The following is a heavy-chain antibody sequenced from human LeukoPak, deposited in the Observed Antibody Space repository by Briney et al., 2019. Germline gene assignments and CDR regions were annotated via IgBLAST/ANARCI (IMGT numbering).Heavy chain of an antibody. D-gene: IGHD3-10*01. J-gene: IGHJ4*02. Sequence: EASMKVSCKASGYTFTDYYMHWGRQAPGQGLECMVWINPNSGGANYAQKFQGRVTMTRDTSISTAYMEVSSLRSDDTAVYYCATIPYGSGIIDYWGQGTLVTVSS. CDR2: INPNSGGA. CDR1: GYTFTDYY. V-gene: IGHV1-2*02. CDR3: ATIPYGSGIIDY.